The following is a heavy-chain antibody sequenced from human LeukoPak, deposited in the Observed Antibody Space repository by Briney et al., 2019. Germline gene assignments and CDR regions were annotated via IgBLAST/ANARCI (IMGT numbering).Heavy chain of an antibody. CDR3: ARDRGYCSGGSCYYYYYYGMDV. J-gene: IGHJ6*02. CDR2: XXYDGSNK. D-gene: IGHD2-15*01. V-gene: IGHV3-30*03. Sequence: AXXXYDGSNKYYADSVKGRFTISRDNSKNTLYLQMNSLRAEDTAVYYCARDRGYCSGGSCYYYYYYGMDVWGQGTTVTVSS.